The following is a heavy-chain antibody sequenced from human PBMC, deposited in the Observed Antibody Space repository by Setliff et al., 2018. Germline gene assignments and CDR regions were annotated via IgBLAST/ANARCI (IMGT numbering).Heavy chain of an antibody. CDR2: VNDAGSSA. J-gene: IGHJ4*02. CDR1: GFTFSSYW. CDR3: VRDTTSGWMLTN. D-gene: IGHD6-25*01. V-gene: IGHV3-74*03. Sequence: PGESLKISCAASGFTFSSYWMHWVRQAPGKGLVWVSRVNDAGSSAMYADSVRGRFTISRDNARDSLYLQMNSLRAEDTAVYYCVRDTTSGWMLTNWGQGTLVTVSS.